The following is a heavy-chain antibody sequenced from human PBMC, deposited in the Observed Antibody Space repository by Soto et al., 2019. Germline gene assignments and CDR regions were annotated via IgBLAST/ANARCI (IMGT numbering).Heavy chain of an antibody. CDR2: INPGDSDT. V-gene: IGHV5-51*03. CDR3: ARLPGLRDWFDP. D-gene: IGHD3-16*01. CDR1: GYSFIAYW. J-gene: IGHJ5*02. Sequence: EVQLVQSGAEVKKPGESLKISCKASGYSFIAYWISWVRQTPGKGLEWMGIINPGDSDTRYSPSFQGQVTISADKSITTAYLQWTSLKASDTAIYYCARLPGLRDWFDPWGQGTLVTVSS.